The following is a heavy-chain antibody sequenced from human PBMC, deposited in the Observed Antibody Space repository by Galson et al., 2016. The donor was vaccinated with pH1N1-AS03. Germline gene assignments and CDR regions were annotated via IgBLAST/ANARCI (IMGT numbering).Heavy chain of an antibody. J-gene: IGHJ5*02. CDR3: ARVQGGCSRTSCYQDP. V-gene: IGHV4-4*02. CDR1: GDSISSTNW. CDR2: IYHSGTT. D-gene: IGHD2-2*01. Sequence: ETLSLTCAVSGDSISSTNWWTWVRQSPGKGLEWIGEIYHSGTTNYNPSLKSRVTISVDKSKNQFSLKVNSVTAADTAIYYCARVQGGCSRTSCYQDPRGQGTLVTVSS.